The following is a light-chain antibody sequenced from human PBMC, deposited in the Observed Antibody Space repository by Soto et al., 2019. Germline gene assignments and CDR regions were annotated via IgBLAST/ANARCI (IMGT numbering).Light chain of an antibody. V-gene: IGKV1-39*01. CDR3: QHSNSIPPWT. CDR2: GAS. CDR1: QTISKY. J-gene: IGKJ1*01. Sequence: DIQMTQSPSSLSASVGDRVTITCRASQTISKYLNWYQHKPGKGPKLLIYGASTLQSGVSSRFSGSGSGTDFTLTISSLQPEDVATYCCQHSNSIPPWTFGQGTKVDIK.